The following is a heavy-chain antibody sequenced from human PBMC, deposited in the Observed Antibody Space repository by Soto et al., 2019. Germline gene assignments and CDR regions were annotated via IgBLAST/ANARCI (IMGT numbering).Heavy chain of an antibody. CDR3: ARALDFWSAYFDY. D-gene: IGHD3-3*01. J-gene: IGHJ4*02. V-gene: IGHV3-23*01. CDR1: GFTFSTYA. Sequence: GASLRLSCEASGFTFSTYAMARVRQAPGKGLGWVSGVSASGLNTDYADPVKGRFYISRDNSKNTLYLQMNSLRTEDTAVYYCARALDFWSAYFDYWGQGS. CDR2: VSASGLNT.